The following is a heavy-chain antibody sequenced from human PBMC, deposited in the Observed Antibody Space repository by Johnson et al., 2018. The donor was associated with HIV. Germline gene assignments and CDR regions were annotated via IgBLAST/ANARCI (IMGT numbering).Heavy chain of an antibody. CDR2: ISYDGSNK. CDR3: ARDVSAGAHEN. CDR1: GFTFSSYA. J-gene: IGHJ3*01. V-gene: IGHV3-30*04. Sequence: QVQLVESGGGVVQPGRSLRLSCAASGFTFSSYAMHWVRQAPGKGLEWVAVISYDGSNKYYADAVKGRFTISRDNSKNTLYLQMNILRAEDTAVYYCARDVSAGAHENWGQGTRVTVSS. D-gene: IGHD5/OR15-5a*01.